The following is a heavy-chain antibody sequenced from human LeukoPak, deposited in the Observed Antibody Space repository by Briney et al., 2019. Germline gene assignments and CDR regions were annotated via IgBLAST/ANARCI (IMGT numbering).Heavy chain of an antibody. CDR3: TSDPFNIAAHDAFNF. J-gene: IGHJ3*01. V-gene: IGHV3-7*01. Sequence: GGSLRLSCVASGFTFNTYWMSWVRQAPGKGLEWVANINHDGSGKYYVDSVKGRLTISRDNAKNSLYLQMNSLRVEDTAVYYCTSDPFNIAAHDAFNFWGQGTAVTVSS. CDR1: GFTFNTYW. CDR2: INHDGSGK. D-gene: IGHD2-21*01.